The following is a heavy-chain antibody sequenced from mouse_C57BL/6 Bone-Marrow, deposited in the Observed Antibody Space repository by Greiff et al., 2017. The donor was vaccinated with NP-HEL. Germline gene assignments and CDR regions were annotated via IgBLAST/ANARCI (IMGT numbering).Heavy chain of an antibody. J-gene: IGHJ1*03. Sequence: EVKLVESGGGLVQSGRSLRLSCATSGFTFSDFYMEWVRQAPGKGLEWIAASRNKANDYTTEYSASVKGRFIVSRDTSQSILYLQMNALRAEDTAIYYCARDAGYSKGGYFDVWGTGTTVTVSS. CDR3: ARDAGYSKGGYFDV. D-gene: IGHD2-5*01. CDR1: GFTFSDFY. V-gene: IGHV7-1*01. CDR2: SRNKANDYTT.